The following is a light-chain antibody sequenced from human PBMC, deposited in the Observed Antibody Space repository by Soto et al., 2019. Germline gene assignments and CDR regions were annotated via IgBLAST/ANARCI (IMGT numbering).Light chain of an antibody. J-gene: IGKJ1*01. CDR1: QSVSSSY. V-gene: IGKV3-20*01. CDR3: QQYGSSGT. Sequence: EIVMTQSPATLSVFPGERATLSCRASQSVSSSYLAWYQQKPGQAPRLLIYGASSRATGIPDRFSGSGSGTDFTLTISRLEPEDFAVYYCQQYGSSGTFGQGTKVDIK. CDR2: GAS.